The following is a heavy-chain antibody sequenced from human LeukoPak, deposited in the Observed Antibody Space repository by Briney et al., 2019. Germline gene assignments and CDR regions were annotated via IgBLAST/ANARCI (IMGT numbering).Heavy chain of an antibody. Sequence: GASVKVSCKASGYTFTSYDISWVRQATGQGLEWMGWMNPNSGNTGYAQKFQGRVTITRNTSISTAYMELSSLRSEDTAVYYCARGQSSGWYSFENWFDPWGQGTLVTVSS. V-gene: IGHV1-8*03. D-gene: IGHD6-19*01. CDR3: ARGQSSGWYSFENWFDP. CDR1: GYTFTSYD. CDR2: MNPNSGNT. J-gene: IGHJ5*02.